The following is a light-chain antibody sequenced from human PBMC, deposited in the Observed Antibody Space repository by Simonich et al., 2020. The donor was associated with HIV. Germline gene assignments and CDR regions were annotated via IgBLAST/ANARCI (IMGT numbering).Light chain of an antibody. Sequence: AIQLTQSPSSLSASVGDRVTLTCRASKGFSSALVWNQQKQGKAPKVLIYDASTLEMGVPSRFSGSGSGTDFTLTISSLQPEDFATYYCQQSYSTPPWTFGQGTKVDIK. J-gene: IGKJ1*01. CDR2: DAS. CDR3: QQSYSTPPWT. CDR1: KGFSSA. V-gene: IGKV1-13*02.